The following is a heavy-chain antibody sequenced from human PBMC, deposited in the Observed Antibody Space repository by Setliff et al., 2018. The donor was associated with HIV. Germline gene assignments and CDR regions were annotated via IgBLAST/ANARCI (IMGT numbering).Heavy chain of an antibody. J-gene: IGHJ5*02. CDR3: ARDSSGVADYDFWSGRNWFDP. V-gene: IGHV4-4*02. Sequence: SETLSLTCAVSGGSISSSNWWSWVRQPPGKGLEWIGEIDLSGSSNYNQSLKSRVIISVDKSRNQYSLNLNSVTAADTAVYYCARDSSGVADYDFWSGRNWFDPWGQGILVTVSS. CDR1: GGSISSSNW. CDR2: IDLSGSS. D-gene: IGHD3-3*01.